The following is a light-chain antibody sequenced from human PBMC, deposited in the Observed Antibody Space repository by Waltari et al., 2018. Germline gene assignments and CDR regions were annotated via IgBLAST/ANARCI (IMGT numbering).Light chain of an antibody. J-gene: IGKJ5*01. Sequence: DIQMTQSPSTLSASVGDRVTITCRASQSISNWLAWYQQKPGKAPKLLIYKASNLESGVPSRFRGSGSGTEFILTINSLQPDDFATYYCQQYNSYSITFGQGTRLEIK. CDR2: KAS. V-gene: IGKV1-5*03. CDR3: QQYNSYSIT. CDR1: QSISNW.